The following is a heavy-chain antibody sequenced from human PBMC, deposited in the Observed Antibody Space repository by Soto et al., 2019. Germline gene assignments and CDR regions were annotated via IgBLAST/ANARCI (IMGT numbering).Heavy chain of an antibody. Sequence: PGGSLRLSCAASGFTFSSYGMNWVRQAPGKGLEWVSYISSSSSTIYYADSVKGRFTISRDNAKNSLYLQMNSLRDEDTAVYYCARDPWYSYGYSFDYWGQGTLVTVSS. D-gene: IGHD5-18*01. CDR1: GFTFSSYG. V-gene: IGHV3-48*02. J-gene: IGHJ4*02. CDR2: ISSSSSTI. CDR3: ARDPWYSYGYSFDY.